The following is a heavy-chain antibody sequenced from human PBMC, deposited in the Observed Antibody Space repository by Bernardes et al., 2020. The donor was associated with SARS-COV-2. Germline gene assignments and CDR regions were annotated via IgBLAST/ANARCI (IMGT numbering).Heavy chain of an antibody. Sequence: ASMKDSCKASGYTFTGYYMHWVRQAPGQGLEWMGWINPNSGGTNYAQKFQGWVTMTRDTSISTAYMELSRLRSDDTAVYYCARGGVRYCSGGSCYNFDYWGQGTLVTVSS. J-gene: IGHJ4*02. V-gene: IGHV1-2*04. CDR1: GYTFTGYY. D-gene: IGHD2-15*01. CDR3: ARGGVRYCSGGSCYNFDY. CDR2: INPNSGGT.